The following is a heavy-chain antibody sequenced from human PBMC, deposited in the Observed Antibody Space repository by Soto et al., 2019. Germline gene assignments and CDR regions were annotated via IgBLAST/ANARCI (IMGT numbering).Heavy chain of an antibody. D-gene: IGHD2-15*01. Sequence: GASVKVSCKSSGGTFSSYAISCVRQAPGQGLEWMGGIIPIFGTANYAQKFQGRVTITADESTSTAYMELSSLRSEDTAVYYCARYGCSGGSCYSSWFDPWGQGTLVTVSS. J-gene: IGHJ5*02. CDR2: IIPIFGTA. CDR1: GGTFSSYA. V-gene: IGHV1-69*13. CDR3: ARYGCSGGSCYSSWFDP.